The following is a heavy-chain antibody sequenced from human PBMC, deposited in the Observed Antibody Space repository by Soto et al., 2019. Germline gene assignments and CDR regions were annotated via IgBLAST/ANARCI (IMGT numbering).Heavy chain of an antibody. D-gene: IGHD6-6*01. J-gene: IGHJ6*02. CDR1: GFIFDEYA. CDR3: AKAPGYIAARRHPGYSYGMDV. CDR2: ISWNSGTI. Sequence: PGGSLRLSCAASGFIFDEYAMHWVRQAPGKGLEWVSGISWNSGTIGYADSVKGRFSISRDNAKNSLYLQMNSLRVEDTALYYCAKAPGYIAARRHPGYSYGMDVWGQGTTVTVAS. V-gene: IGHV3-9*01.